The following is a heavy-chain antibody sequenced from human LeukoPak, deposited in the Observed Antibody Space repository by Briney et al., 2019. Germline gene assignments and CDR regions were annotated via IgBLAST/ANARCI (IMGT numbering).Heavy chain of an antibody. Sequence: ASVKVSCKASGYTFNSYDISWVRQAPGQGLEWMGWVSAYNGNTKYTQIFQGRVTMTTDTSTSTAYMELKSLTSDDTAVYYCARSSGWKPIFGHWGRGTLVTVSS. CDR3: ARSSGWKPIFGH. CDR2: VSAYNGNT. J-gene: IGHJ4*02. D-gene: IGHD6-19*01. V-gene: IGHV1-18*01. CDR1: GYTFNSYD.